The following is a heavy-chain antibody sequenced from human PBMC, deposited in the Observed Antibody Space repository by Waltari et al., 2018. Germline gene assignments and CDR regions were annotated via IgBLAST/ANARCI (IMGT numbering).Heavy chain of an antibody. V-gene: IGHV2-5*02. D-gene: IGHD6-6*01. CDR3: AHTMRIAARRGYYYGMDV. CDR2: IYWDDAK. Sequence: QITLKESGPTLVKPTQTLTLTCTFSGFSLSTSGVGVGWIRQPPGKALAWRALIYWDDAKRYSPSLKSRLTITKDTSKNQVVLTMTNMDPVDTATYYCAHTMRIAARRGYYYGMDVWGQGTTVTVSS. J-gene: IGHJ6*02. CDR1: GFSLSTSGVG.